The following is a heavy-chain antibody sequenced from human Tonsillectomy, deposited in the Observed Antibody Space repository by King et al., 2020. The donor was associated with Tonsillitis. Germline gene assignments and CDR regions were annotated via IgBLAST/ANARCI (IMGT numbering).Heavy chain of an antibody. CDR2: IYTGGST. J-gene: IGHJ4*02. CDR1: GFTISFNY. CDR3: ARDVAAAGFLWD. D-gene: IGHD6-13*01. V-gene: IGHV3-53*01. Sequence: VQLVESGGGLIQPGGSLRLSCAASGFTISFNYMSWVRQAPGQGLEWVSVIYTGGSTYYADSVKGRFTISRDNSKNTLSLQMKSLRAEDTAVYYCARDVAAAGFLWDWGQGALVTVSS.